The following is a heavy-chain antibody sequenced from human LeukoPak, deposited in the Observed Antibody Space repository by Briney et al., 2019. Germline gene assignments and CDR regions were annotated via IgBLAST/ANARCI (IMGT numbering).Heavy chain of an antibody. CDR3: ARGKSTTVVTGDAFDI. Sequence: GGSLRLSCAASGFTFSSYSMNWVRQAPGKGLEWVSSISSSSSYIYYADSVKGRFTISRDNSKNTLYLQMNSLRAEDTAVYYCARGKSTTVVTGDAFDIWGQGTMVTVSS. J-gene: IGHJ3*02. D-gene: IGHD4-23*01. V-gene: IGHV3-21*01. CDR1: GFTFSSYS. CDR2: ISSSSSYI.